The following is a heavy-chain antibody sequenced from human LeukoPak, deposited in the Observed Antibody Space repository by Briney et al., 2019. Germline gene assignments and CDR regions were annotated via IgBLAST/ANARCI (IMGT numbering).Heavy chain of an antibody. J-gene: IGHJ4*02. Sequence: GASVKVSCKASGYTFTNYAMNWVRQAPGQGLEWMGWISAYNGNTNYAQKLQGRVTMTTDTSTSTAYMELRSLRSDDTAVYYCTSLARLAFDYWGQGTLVTVSS. D-gene: IGHD3-16*01. V-gene: IGHV1-18*01. CDR2: ISAYNGNT. CDR3: TSLARLAFDY. CDR1: GYTFTNYA.